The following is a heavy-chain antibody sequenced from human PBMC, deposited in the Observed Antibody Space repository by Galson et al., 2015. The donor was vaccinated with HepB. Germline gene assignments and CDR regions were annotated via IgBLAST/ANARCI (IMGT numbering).Heavy chain of an antibody. CDR2: IRSKANSYAT. Sequence: SLRLSCAASGFTFSGSAMHWVRQASGKGLEWVGRIRSKANSYATAYAASVKGRFTISRDDSKNTAYLQMNSLKTEDTAVYYCTRIAAAGNYYYYYMDVWGKGTTVTVSS. CDR3: TRIAAAGNYYYYYMDV. J-gene: IGHJ6*03. D-gene: IGHD6-13*01. CDR1: GFTFSGSA. V-gene: IGHV3-73*01.